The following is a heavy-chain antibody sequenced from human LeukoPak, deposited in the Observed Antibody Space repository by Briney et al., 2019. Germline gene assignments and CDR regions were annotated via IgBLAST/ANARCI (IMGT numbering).Heavy chain of an antibody. CDR3: ARSGAAAGIYFDY. CDR1: GYTFSSYD. D-gene: IGHD6-13*01. V-gene: IGHV1-8*03. Sequence: GASVKVSCKASGYTFSSYDINWVRQATGQGLEWMGWMNPNSGNTGYAQKFQGRVTITRNTSISTAYMELSSLRSEDTAVYYCARSGAAAGIYFDYWGQGTLVTVSS. J-gene: IGHJ4*02. CDR2: MNPNSGNT.